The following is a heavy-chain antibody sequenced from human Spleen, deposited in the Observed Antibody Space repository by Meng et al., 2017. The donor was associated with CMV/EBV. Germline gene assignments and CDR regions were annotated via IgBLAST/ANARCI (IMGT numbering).Heavy chain of an antibody. CDR1: GFPFIGYY. J-gene: IGHJ3*02. Sequence: ASVKVSCKTSGFPFIGYYIHWVRQAPGQGLEWMGWINPNSGVTGYAQKFQGRVTITRNTSISTAYMELSSLRSEDTAVYYCARGTQLRFLEWLFMNDAFDIWGQGTMVTVSS. CDR3: ARGTQLRFLEWLFMNDAFDI. CDR2: INPNSGVT. V-gene: IGHV1-8*03. D-gene: IGHD3-3*01.